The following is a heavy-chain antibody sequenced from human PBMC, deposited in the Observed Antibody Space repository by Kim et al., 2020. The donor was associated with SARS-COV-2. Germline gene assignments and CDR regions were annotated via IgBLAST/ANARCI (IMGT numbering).Heavy chain of an antibody. V-gene: IGHV3-23*01. CDR3: APTYPKHGVDV. D-gene: IGHD2-2*01. CDR2: ITDSGDKT. Sequence: GGSLRLSCAASGFTFSAYGMTWVRQAPGKGPEWVSSITDSGDKTSYADSMKGRFTNSRDNSKNTVYLQNSLRVEDTATYYCAPTYPKHGVDVWGQGTTVIVSS. J-gene: IGHJ6*02. CDR1: GFTFSAYG.